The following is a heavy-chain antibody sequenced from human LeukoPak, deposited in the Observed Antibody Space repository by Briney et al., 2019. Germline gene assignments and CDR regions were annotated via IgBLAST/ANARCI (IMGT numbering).Heavy chain of an antibody. Sequence: SQTLSLTCAVSGGSISSGGYSWNWIRQPPGTGLEWIGYIYHSGSTYYNPSLKSRVTISVDRSKNQFSLKLSSVTAADTAVYYCARTRRDGDYPPYYYYGMDVWGQGTTVTVSS. CDR1: GGSISSGGYS. CDR3: ARTRRDGDYPPYYYYGMDV. V-gene: IGHV4-30-2*01. D-gene: IGHD4-17*01. CDR2: IYHSGST. J-gene: IGHJ6*02.